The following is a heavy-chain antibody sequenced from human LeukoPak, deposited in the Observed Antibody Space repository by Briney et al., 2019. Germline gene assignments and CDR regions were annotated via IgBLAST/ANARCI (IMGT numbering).Heavy chain of an antibody. CDR3: ARVSRSGNYRYYLDY. V-gene: IGHV3-21*01. CDR1: GFTFSYYN. Sequence: GGSLRLSCAASGFTFSYYNMDWVRQTPGKGLEWVSSIIRNTIYTYYADSVKGRFTISRDNAKNSLYLQMNSLRVEDTAVYYCARVSRSGNYRYYLDYWGQGTLVTVSS. J-gene: IGHJ4*02. D-gene: IGHD3-22*01. CDR2: IIRNTIYT.